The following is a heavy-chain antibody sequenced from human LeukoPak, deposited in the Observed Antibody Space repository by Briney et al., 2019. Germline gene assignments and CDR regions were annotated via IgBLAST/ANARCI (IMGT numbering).Heavy chain of an antibody. CDR1: GYTFTGYY. Sequence: ASVKVSCKASGYTFTGYYMHWVRQAPGQGLEWMGWINPNSGGTNYAQKFQGRVTMTRDTSISTAYMELSRLRSDDTAVYYCARDVAPIVTVPAATGYFQHWGQGTLVTVSS. V-gene: IGHV1-2*02. J-gene: IGHJ1*01. CDR2: INPNSGGT. CDR3: ARDVAPIVTVPAATGYFQH. D-gene: IGHD2-2*01.